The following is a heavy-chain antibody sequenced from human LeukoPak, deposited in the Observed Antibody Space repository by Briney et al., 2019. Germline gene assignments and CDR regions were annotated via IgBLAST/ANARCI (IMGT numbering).Heavy chain of an antibody. CDR2: INHSGST. V-gene: IGHV4-34*01. CDR1: GGSFSGYY. CDR3: VRGYQLLPDAFDI. Sequence: SETLSLTCAVYGGSFSGYYWSWIRQPPGKGLEWIGEINHSGSTNYNPSLKSRVTISLDTSKNQSSLKLSSVTAADTAVYYCVRGYQLLPDAFDIWGQGKMVTVSS. J-gene: IGHJ3*02. D-gene: IGHD2-2*01.